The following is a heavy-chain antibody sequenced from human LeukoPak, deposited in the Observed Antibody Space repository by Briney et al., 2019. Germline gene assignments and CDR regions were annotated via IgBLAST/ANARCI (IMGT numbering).Heavy chain of an antibody. CDR2: ISRSSDKI. Sequence: GGSLRLSCAASGFTISSYSMNWVRPAPGKGLEWVSYISRSSDKIYYADSVKGRFTISRDNAKNALYLQMNSLRAEDTAVYYCARERWLQSPYAFDIWGQGTMVTVSS. D-gene: IGHD5-24*01. V-gene: IGHV3-48*01. J-gene: IGHJ3*02. CDR3: ARERWLQSPYAFDI. CDR1: GFTISSYS.